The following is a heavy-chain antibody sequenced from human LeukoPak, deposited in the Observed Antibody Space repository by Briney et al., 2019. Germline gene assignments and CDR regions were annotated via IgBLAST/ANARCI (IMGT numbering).Heavy chain of an antibody. V-gene: IGHV1-18*01. CDR3: ARASYCSGGSCYSDY. CDR1: GYAFTSYS. D-gene: IGHD2-15*01. J-gene: IGHJ4*02. Sequence: ASVKVSCKASGYAFTSYSISWVRQAPGQGLEWMGWISAYNGNTIYAQKVKGRVTMTTGTSTSTAYMELRSLKSGDTAVYYCARASYCSGGSCYSDYWGQGTLVTVSP. CDR2: ISAYNGNT.